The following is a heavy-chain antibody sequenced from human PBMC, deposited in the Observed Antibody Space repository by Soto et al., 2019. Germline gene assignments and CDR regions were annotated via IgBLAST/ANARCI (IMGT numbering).Heavy chain of an antibody. J-gene: IGHJ6*02. CDR1: GGSVSSGNSGDSVSSNTYY. CDR3: ARFSWWGFSTPRDGMDV. CDR2: IYYSGST. Sequence: PSETLSLTCTVSGGSVSSGNSGDSVSSNTYYWNWIRQPPGKGLEWIGYIYYSGSTYYNPSLKSRVTISVDTSKNQFSLKLSSVTAADTAVYYCARFSWWGFSTPRDGMDVWGQGTTVTVSS. V-gene: IGHV4-30-4*08. D-gene: IGHD2-2*01.